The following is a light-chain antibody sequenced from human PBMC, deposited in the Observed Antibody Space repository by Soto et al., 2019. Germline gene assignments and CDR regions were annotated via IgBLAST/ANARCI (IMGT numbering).Light chain of an antibody. CDR1: QSGRSN. CDR3: QQYNNWPPYT. J-gene: IGKJ2*01. CDR2: GAS. V-gene: IGKV3-15*01. Sequence: EEVVTQSPATLSVSPGERATLSCRASQSGRSNLAWYQQKPCQAPRLLIYGASTRATGIPDMFSGSGSGKEFTPTISSLPTEDCAVWYWQQYNNWPPYTFGEGTKLEI.